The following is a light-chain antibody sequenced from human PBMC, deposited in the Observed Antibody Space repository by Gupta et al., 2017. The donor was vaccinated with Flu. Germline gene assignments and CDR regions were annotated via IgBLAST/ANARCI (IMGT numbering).Light chain of an antibody. CDR1: SHVVGAYYY. J-gene: IGLJ3*02. CDR2: GVT. Sequence: ALSCTCTSHVVGAYYYVPRYQHHPGQAPKLMIYGVTNRPSGVSDRFSGSKAGNTASLTISGAQADDEAHYYCNSYTSSNTWVFGGGTKLTVL. V-gene: IGLV2-14*01. CDR3: NSYTSSNTWV.